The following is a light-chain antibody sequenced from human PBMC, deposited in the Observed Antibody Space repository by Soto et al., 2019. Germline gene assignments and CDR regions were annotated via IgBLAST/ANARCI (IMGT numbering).Light chain of an antibody. J-gene: IGKJ4*01. CDR1: QDISNY. Sequence: DIQMTHSPSSLSASVGDRVTITCQASQDISNYLNWYQQKPGKAPKLLIYDASNLETGVPSRFSGSGSGTDFTFTISSLQPEDIATYYCQQYDNLPLTFGGGTKDGYQ. V-gene: IGKV1-33*01. CDR3: QQYDNLPLT. CDR2: DAS.